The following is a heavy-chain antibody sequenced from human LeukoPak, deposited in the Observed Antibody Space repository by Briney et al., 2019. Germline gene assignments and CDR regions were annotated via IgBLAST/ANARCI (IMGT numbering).Heavy chain of an antibody. J-gene: IGHJ4*02. CDR1: GFTFSGSA. Sequence: GWSLRLSCAASGFTFSGSAMSWVRQAPGEGLEWISSISGYITYYADSVKGRFTISRDTSKNTLYLQMNALRAEDTAVYYCAKGVEYWGQGTLVTVSS. V-gene: IGHV3-23*01. CDR3: AKGVEY. CDR2: ISGYIT.